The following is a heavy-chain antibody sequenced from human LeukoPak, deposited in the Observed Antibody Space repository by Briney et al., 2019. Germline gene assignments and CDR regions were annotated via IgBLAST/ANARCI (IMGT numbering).Heavy chain of an antibody. D-gene: IGHD3-22*01. CDR1: GGTFSSYA. CDR2: IIPIFGTA. V-gene: IGHV1-69*01. CDR3: ARSTYYYDSSGYYLPFHFDY. J-gene: IGHJ4*02. Sequence: GASVKVSCKAPGGTFSSYAISWVRQAPGQGLEWMGGIIPIFGTANYAQKFQGRVTITADESTSTAYMELSSLRSEDTAVYYCARSTYYYDSSGYYLPFHFDYWGQGTLVTVSS.